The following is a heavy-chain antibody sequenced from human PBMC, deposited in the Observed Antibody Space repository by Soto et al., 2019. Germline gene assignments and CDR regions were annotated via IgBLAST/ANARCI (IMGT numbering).Heavy chain of an antibody. J-gene: IGHJ6*02. CDR1: GFTLNDFG. D-gene: IGHD3-3*01. CDR2: ISGYDGNT. CDR3: ARPSSYDFWSGYGMDV. V-gene: IGHV1-18*01. Sequence: GASVKVSCKASGFTLNDFGVSWVRQAPGQGLEWMGWISGYDGNTNFAQKYEGRVTMTIDSSTSTAYMELRNLRSDDTAMYYCARPSSYDFWSGYGMDVWGQGTTVTVSS.